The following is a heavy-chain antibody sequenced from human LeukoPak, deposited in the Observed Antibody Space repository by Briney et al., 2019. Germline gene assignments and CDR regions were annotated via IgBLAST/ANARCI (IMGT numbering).Heavy chain of an antibody. V-gene: IGHV1-69*13. D-gene: IGHD2-2*01. CDR2: IIPIFGTA. Sequence: ASVMVSCKASGGTFSSYAISWVRQAPGQGLEWMGGIIPIFGTANYAQKFQGRVTITADESTSTAYMELSSLRSEDTAVYYCARWGCSSTSCYDHWGQGTLVTVSS. J-gene: IGHJ4*02. CDR3: ARWGCSSTSCYDH. CDR1: GGTFSSYA.